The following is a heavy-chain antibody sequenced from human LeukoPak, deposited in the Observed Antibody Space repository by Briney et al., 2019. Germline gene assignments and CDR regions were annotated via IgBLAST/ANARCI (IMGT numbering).Heavy chain of an antibody. CDR2: FDPEDGET. D-gene: IGHD2-2*01. Sequence: ASVKVSCEVSGYTLTELSMHWVRQAPGKGLEWMGGFDPEDGETIYAQKFQGRVTMTEDTSTDTAYMELSSLRSEDTAVYYCATATGRVVPARAWGQGTLVTVSS. J-gene: IGHJ5*02. CDR3: ATATGRVVPARA. CDR1: GYTLTELS. V-gene: IGHV1-24*01.